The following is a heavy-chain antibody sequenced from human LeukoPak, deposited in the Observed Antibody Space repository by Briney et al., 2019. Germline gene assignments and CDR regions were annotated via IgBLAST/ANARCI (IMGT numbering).Heavy chain of an antibody. CDR3: ARSHSRAVPAANPLWGWFNP. D-gene: IGHD2-2*01. CDR1: GGTFSSHT. J-gene: IGHJ5*02. V-gene: IGHV1-69*02. Sequence: ASVKVSCKASGGTFSSHTISWVRQAPGQGLEWMGRIIPILGIANYAQKFQGRVTITADKSTSTAYMELSSLRSENTAVYYCARSHSRAVPAANPLWGWFNPWGQGTLVTVSP. CDR2: IIPILGIA.